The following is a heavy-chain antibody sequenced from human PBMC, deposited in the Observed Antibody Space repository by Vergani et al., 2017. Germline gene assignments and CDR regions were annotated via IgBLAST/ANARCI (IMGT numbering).Heavy chain of an antibody. Sequence: QVQLEESGPGLVKPSETLSLTCTVPGGSFNTYYWSWIRQSPGKGLEWIGYIYSPGSTNYNPSLNSRVTMSVDTSKNQFSLKLRSVTAADTAVYFCARVMYRDEASTGYRLEGMDIWGQGTTVTISS. D-gene: IGHD3-9*01. V-gene: IGHV4-59*13. CDR1: GGSFNTYY. J-gene: IGHJ6*02. CDR3: ARVMYRDEASTGYRLEGMDI. CDR2: IYSPGST.